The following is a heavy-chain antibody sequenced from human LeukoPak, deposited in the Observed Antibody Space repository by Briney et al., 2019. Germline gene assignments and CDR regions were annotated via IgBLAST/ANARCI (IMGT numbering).Heavy chain of an antibody. CDR1: GGSLSSYY. V-gene: IGHV4-59*01. D-gene: IGHD4-17*01. Sequence: PSETLSLTCAVSGGSLSSYYWTWIRQPPGKGLEWIGYIYYTGSTSYNPSLKSRVTISVQTSKNQFSLKLSSVTAADTAVYYCARGLNRNDYGDYGYWGQGTLVTVSS. J-gene: IGHJ4*02. CDR2: IYYTGST. CDR3: ARGLNRNDYGDYGY.